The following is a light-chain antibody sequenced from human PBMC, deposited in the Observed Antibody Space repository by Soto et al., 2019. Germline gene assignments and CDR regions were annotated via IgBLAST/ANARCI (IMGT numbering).Light chain of an antibody. V-gene: IGKV1-12*01. Sequence: DIRMTQSPSSVSASVGDRVTITCRASQGIGSWLAWYQQKPGKAPNLLIYAASSLQSGVPSRFGGSGSGTDFTLTISSLQPEDFATYYGQQANSFPYTFGQGTKLEIK. CDR1: QGIGSW. J-gene: IGKJ2*01. CDR3: QQANSFPYT. CDR2: AAS.